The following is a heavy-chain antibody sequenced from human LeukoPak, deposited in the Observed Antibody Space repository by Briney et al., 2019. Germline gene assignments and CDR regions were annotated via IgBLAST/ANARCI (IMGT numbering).Heavy chain of an antibody. CDR3: AREWRFGELPDY. D-gene: IGHD3-10*01. Sequence: EASVKVSCKASGYTFISYGISWVRQAPGQGPEWMGWISAYNGNTNYAQKLQGRVTMTTDTSTSTAYMELRSLRSDDTAVYYCAREWRFGELPDYWGQGTLVTVSS. CDR2: ISAYNGNT. CDR1: GYTFISYG. J-gene: IGHJ4*02. V-gene: IGHV1-18*01.